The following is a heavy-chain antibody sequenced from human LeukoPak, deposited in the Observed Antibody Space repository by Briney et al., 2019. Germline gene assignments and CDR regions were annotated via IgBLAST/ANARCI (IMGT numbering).Heavy chain of an antibody. CDR1: GFTFDDYA. V-gene: IGHV3-43*02. CDR2: ISGDGGST. CDR3: ARAVKWDY. J-gene: IGHJ4*02. Sequence: GGSLRLSCAASGFTFDDYAMHWVRQAPGKGLEWVSLISGDGGSTYYADSVKGRFTISRDNAKNSVYLQMDSLRAEDTGVYYCARAVKWDYWGQGTLVTVSS. D-gene: IGHD1-26*01.